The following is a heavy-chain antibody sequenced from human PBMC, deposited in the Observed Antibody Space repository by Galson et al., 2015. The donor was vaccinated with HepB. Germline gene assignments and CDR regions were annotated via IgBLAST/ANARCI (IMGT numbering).Heavy chain of an antibody. D-gene: IGHD3-3*01. V-gene: IGHV1-2*02. CDR2: INPNSGGT. CDR1: GYTFTGYY. J-gene: IGHJ2*01. CDR3: ARDRVTIFGVVSADWYFDL. Sequence: SVKVSCKASGYTFTGYYMHWVRQAPGQGLEWMGWINPNSGGTNYAKKFQGRVTMTRDTSISTAYMELSRLRSDDTAVYYCARDRVTIFGVVSADWYFDLWGRGTLVTVSS.